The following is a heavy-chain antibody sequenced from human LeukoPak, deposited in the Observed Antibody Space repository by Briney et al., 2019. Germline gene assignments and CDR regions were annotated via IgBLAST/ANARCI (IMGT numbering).Heavy chain of an antibody. D-gene: IGHD6-19*01. CDR2: ISSSGSTI. V-gene: IGHV3-48*03. CDR1: GFTFSSYA. Sequence: GGSLRLSCAASGFTFSSYAMNWVRQSPGKXLEWVSYISSSGSTIYYADSVKGRFTISRDNAKKSLYLQMNSLRAEDTAVYYCARVYSSGWSYWGQGTLVSVSS. J-gene: IGHJ4*02. CDR3: ARVYSSGWSY.